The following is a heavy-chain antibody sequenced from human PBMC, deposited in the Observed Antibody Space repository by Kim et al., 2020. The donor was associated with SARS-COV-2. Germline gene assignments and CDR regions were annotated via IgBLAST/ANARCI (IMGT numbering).Heavy chain of an antibody. CDR1: GFPFSRFA. Sequence: GGSLRLSCAASGFPFSRFAMSWARQAPGKGLEWVSTISDSGARTHYAASVRGRFTISRDNSKSTLSLQMNNLRAEYTAIYYCDASDYWGQGSLVTVSS. V-gene: IGHV3-23*01. CDR2: ISDSGART. J-gene: IGHJ4*02. CDR3: DASDY.